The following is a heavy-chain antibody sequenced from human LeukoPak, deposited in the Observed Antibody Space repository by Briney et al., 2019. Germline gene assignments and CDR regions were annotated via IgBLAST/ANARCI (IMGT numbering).Heavy chain of an antibody. V-gene: IGHV3-53*01. CDR3: ARGYTLPREIDN. J-gene: IGHJ4*02. D-gene: IGHD2-2*02. Sequence: GGSLGLFCAASGFTVSTNYMSWVRQAPGKGLEWVSIIYTGGSTYYTNSVKGRFTISRDSSKNTLYLQMDSLRAEDTAVYYCARGYTLPREIDNWGQGTLVTVSS. CDR2: IYTGGST. CDR1: GFTVSTNY.